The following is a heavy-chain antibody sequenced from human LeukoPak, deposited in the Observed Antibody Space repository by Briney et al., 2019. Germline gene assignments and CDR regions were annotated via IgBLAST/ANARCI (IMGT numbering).Heavy chain of an antibody. CDR3: AREMGMVTAHGIDV. CDR1: GGSISSISSNNYH. V-gene: IGHV4-39*02. Sequence: TPSETLSLTCIVSGGSISSISSNNYHWGWIRQPPGKGLEWIGSIYYSGSTYYNPSLKSRVTISVDTSKNQFSLKLSSVTAADTALYYCAREMGMVTAHGIDVWGQGTTVTVSS. CDR2: IYYSGST. D-gene: IGHD4-23*01. J-gene: IGHJ6*02.